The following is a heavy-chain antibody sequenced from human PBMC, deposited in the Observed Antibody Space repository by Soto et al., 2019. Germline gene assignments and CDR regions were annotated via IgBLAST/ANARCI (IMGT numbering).Heavy chain of an antibody. V-gene: IGHV1-8*01. CDR1: GYTFTDYD. J-gene: IGHJ4*02. Sequence: QVQVVQSRAEVKKPGASVMVSCKTSGYTFTDYDINWVRQATGQGLEWMGWMSPASGNAGYAQQFQGRVTMTRNTSISTAYMELSSLRSEDKAVYYCEVTTGYWGQGTMVTVSS. D-gene: IGHD2-21*02. CDR2: MSPASGNA. CDR3: EVTTGY.